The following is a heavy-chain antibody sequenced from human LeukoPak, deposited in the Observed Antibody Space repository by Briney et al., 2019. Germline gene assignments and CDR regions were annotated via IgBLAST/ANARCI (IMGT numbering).Heavy chain of an antibody. CDR2: ISGSGGST. V-gene: IGHV3-23*01. D-gene: IGHD5-18*01. CDR1: GFTFSSYA. J-gene: IGHJ4*02. Sequence: PGRSLRLSCAASGFTFSSYAMSWVRQAPGKGLEWVSAISGSGGSTYYADSVKGRFTISRDNSKNTLYLQMNSLRAEDTAVYYCAKRRGYSYGYYFDYWGQGTLVTVSS. CDR3: AKRRGYSYGYYFDY.